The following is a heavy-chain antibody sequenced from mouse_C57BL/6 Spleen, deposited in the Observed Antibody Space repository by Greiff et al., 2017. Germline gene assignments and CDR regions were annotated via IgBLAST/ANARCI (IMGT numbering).Heavy chain of an antibody. CDR2: ISDGGSYT. D-gene: IGHD1-1*01. J-gene: IGHJ3*01. V-gene: IGHV5-4*01. CDR1: GFTFSSYA. CDR3: AREGRDYYGSSERFAY. Sequence: EVMLVESGGGLVKPGGSLKLSCAASGFTFSSYAMSWVRQTPEKRLEWVATISDGGSYTYYPDNVKGRFTISRDNAKNNLYLQMSHLKSEDTAMYYCAREGRDYYGSSERFAYWGQGTLVTVSA.